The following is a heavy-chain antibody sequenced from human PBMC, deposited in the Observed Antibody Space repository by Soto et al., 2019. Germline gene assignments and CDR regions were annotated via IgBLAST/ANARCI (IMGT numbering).Heavy chain of an antibody. CDR2: ISSSGSTI. Sequence: GGSLRLSCAASGFTFSSYEMNWVRQAPGKGLEWVSYISSSGSTIYYADSVKGRFTISRDNAKNSLYLQMNSLRAEDTAVYYCARVFAIVDYWGQGTLVTVSS. CDR3: ARVFAIVDY. CDR1: GFTFSSYE. D-gene: IGHD3-3*01. V-gene: IGHV3-48*03. J-gene: IGHJ4*02.